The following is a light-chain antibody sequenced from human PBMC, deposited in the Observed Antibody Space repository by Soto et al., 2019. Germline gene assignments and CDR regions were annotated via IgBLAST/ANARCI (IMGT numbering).Light chain of an antibody. Sequence: ETVMTQSPDTLSVSPGERATLSCRASQSVSSRLAWYRQKPGQAPRLLTYGASTRATDIPARFSGSGSGTEFTFTISSLQSEDVGVYYCQQYNDWPLTFGPGTRVDVK. V-gene: IGKV3-15*01. J-gene: IGKJ3*01. CDR1: QSVSSR. CDR2: GAS. CDR3: QQYNDWPLT.